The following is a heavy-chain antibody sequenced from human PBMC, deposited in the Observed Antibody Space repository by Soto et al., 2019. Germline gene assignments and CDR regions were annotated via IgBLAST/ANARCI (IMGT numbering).Heavy chain of an antibody. V-gene: IGHV4-4*02. CDR2: IYHSGST. J-gene: IGHJ6*02. Sequence: QVQLQESGPGLVKPSGTLSLTCAVSGGSITSSNWWSWVRQPPGKGLEWIGEIYHSGSTNYNPSLKSRGVITVDKSKNHLSLKLSCVSAADAAVDYCASTDHAYYYGMDVWGQGTTVTVSS. CDR1: GGSITSSNW. CDR3: ASTDHAYYYGMDV. D-gene: IGHD4-17*01.